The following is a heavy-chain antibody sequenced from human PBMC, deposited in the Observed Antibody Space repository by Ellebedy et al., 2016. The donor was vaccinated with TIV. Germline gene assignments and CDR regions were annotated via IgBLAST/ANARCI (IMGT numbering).Heavy chain of an antibody. CDR3: ARPMFYYHYYMDV. CDR2: ISDRNSKR. D-gene: IGHD3-10*02. CDR1: GFVFKSYS. Sequence: GGSLRLXCAASGFVFKSYSMNWVRQAPGKGLEWVASISDRNSKRFYSDSVKGRFIISRDDATSSLFLEMNTLRVEDTAVCYCARPMFYYHYYMDVWGKGTTVIV. V-gene: IGHV3-21*01. J-gene: IGHJ6*03.